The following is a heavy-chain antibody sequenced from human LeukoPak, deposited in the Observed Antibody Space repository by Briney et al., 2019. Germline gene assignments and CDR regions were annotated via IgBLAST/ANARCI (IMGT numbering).Heavy chain of an antibody. CDR3: ARAQGGSHDY. D-gene: IGHD1-26*01. Sequence: GGSLRLSCAVSGFTFSNYGMNWVRQAPGKGLEWVSSISSSSSYIYYADSVQGRFTISRDNAKNSLYLQMNSLRAEDTAVYYCARAQGGSHDYWGQGTLVTVSS. CDR2: ISSSSSYI. CDR1: GFTFSNYG. J-gene: IGHJ4*02. V-gene: IGHV3-21*01.